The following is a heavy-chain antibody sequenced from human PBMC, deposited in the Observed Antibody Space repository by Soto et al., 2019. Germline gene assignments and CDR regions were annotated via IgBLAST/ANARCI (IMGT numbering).Heavy chain of an antibody. CDR3: VSQRTTVPTQAYFDY. J-gene: IGHJ4*02. D-gene: IGHD4-17*01. CDR2: VYYRGRS. Sequence: PSETLSLTGTVSGGSVTNSSYNCRWISQSPGKGLEWIGSVYYRGRSYSKSSVKSRVTLSVDTSKNRFSLSLNSVTASDTAVYFCVSQRTTVPTQAYFDYWGPGALVTVS. CDR1: GGSVTNSSYN. V-gene: IGHV4-39*01.